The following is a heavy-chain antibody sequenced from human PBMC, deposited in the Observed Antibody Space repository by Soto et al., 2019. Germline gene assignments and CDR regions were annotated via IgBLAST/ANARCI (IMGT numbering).Heavy chain of an antibody. J-gene: IGHJ6*02. CDR3: ARDRGRPDLRDTHYYDSTHLDYGMDV. V-gene: IGHV3-7*01. CDR1: GFTFSSYW. D-gene: IGHD3-22*01. Sequence: EVRLVESGGGLVQPGGSLTLSCAASGFTFSSYWMTWVRQAPGKGLEWVANINQDGSEKYYMDSMKGRFTISRDNAKNSLLLQLNSLRAEDTAVYYCARDRGRPDLRDTHYYDSTHLDYGMDVWGQGTTVTVSS. CDR2: INQDGSEK.